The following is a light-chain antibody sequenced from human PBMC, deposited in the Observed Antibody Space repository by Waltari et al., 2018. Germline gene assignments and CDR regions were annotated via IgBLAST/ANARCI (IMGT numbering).Light chain of an antibody. CDR2: DDS. Sequence: SYVLTQPPSVSVAPGKTARITCGGNNIGSKSVHWYQQKPGQAPVLVVHDDSDRPSGIPGRFSGSTSGNTATLTISRVEAGDEADYYCQVWDSSSDHVVFGGGTKLTVL. V-gene: IGLV3-21*03. J-gene: IGLJ2*01. CDR1: NIGSKS. CDR3: QVWDSSSDHVV.